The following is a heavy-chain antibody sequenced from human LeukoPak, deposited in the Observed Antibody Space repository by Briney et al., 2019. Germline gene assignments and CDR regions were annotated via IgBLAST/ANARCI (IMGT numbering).Heavy chain of an antibody. CDR3: ARPNITSYYDSRGYDAFDV. CDR1: GYKFNAYW. J-gene: IGHJ3*01. V-gene: IGHV5-51*01. Sequence: GESLEISCKGSGYKFNAYWIAWVRQMPGKGLEWMGIIYPDDSDTRYSPSFQGQVTISADKSVSIAYLQWSSLKASDTAMYYCARPNITSYYDSRGYDAFDVWGQGTMVIVSS. CDR2: IYPDDSDT. D-gene: IGHD3-22*01.